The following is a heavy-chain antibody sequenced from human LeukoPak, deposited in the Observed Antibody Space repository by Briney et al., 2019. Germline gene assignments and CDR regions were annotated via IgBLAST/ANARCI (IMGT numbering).Heavy chain of an antibody. J-gene: IGHJ4*02. CDR3: ARDHIGEENYFDY. D-gene: IGHD3-16*01. Sequence: SQTLSLTCALSGDILSSKSAAGNWSRQSRARGIEWLVRTYYRSKWYNDYAVSVKSRITINPDTSKNQFSLHLTSVTPEDTALYYCARDHIGEENYFDYWGQGTLVTVSS. CDR1: GDILSSKSAA. CDR2: TYYRSKWYN. V-gene: IGHV6-1*01.